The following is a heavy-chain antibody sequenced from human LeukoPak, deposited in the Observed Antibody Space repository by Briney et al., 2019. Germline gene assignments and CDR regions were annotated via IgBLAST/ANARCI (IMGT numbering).Heavy chain of an antibody. J-gene: IGHJ4*02. Sequence: GGSLRLSCAASGFTFSEYDMSWIRQAPGKGLEWVSYIRSSSSYTNYADSVKGRFTISRDNAKNSLYLQMNSLRVEDTAVYYCARGYYDCSGYYFRFDFWGQGTLVTVSS. D-gene: IGHD3-22*01. CDR3: ARGYYDCSGYYFRFDF. CDR1: GFTFSEYD. V-gene: IGHV3-11*06. CDR2: IRSSSSYT.